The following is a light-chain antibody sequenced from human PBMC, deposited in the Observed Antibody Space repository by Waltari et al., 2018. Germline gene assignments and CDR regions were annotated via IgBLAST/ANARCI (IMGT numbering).Light chain of an antibody. CDR2: DVS. Sequence: QSALTQPASVSGSPGQSITVSCTGPSSDVGGYNYVPWYQQHPGKAPKLMISDVSKRPSGVSNRFSGSKSGNTASLTISGLQAEDEADYYCSSYTSSSTVVFGGGTKLTVL. CDR3: SSYTSSSTVV. CDR1: SSDVGGYNY. V-gene: IGLV2-14*01. J-gene: IGLJ2*01.